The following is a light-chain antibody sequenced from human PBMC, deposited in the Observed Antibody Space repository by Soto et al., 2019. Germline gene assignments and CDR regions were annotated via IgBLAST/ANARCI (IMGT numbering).Light chain of an antibody. V-gene: IGLV2-8*01. CDR2: EVT. Sequence: SALIQPPSASGSPGQSVTISCTGTSSDVGGYNFVSWYQQHPGKVPKSVIYEVTKRPSGVPDRFSGSKSGNTASLTVSGLQAEDEADYYCSSFGGGNKVLFGGGTKVTVL. CDR3: SSFGGGNKVL. J-gene: IGLJ3*02. CDR1: SSDVGGYNF.